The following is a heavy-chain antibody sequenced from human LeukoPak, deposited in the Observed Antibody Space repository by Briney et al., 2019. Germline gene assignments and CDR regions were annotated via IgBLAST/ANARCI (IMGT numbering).Heavy chain of an antibody. J-gene: IGHJ3*02. V-gene: IGHV1-2*06. CDR1: GYTFTGYY. Sequence: ASVKVSCKASGYTFTGYYMHWVRQAPGQGLEWMGRINPNSGGTNYAQKFQGRVTMTRDTSISTAYMELSRLRSDDTAVYYCARGASYCSSTSCYIWDAFDIWGQGTMVTVSS. D-gene: IGHD2-2*02. CDR2: INPNSGGT. CDR3: ARGASYCSSTSCYIWDAFDI.